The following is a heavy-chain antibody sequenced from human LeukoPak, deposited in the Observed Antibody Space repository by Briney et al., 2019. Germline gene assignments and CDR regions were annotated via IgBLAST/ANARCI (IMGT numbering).Heavy chain of an antibody. CDR2: ISGSGGTT. CDR1: GFTFSSYA. CDR3: ANVGAMVRGVIITPGRDY. V-gene: IGHV3-23*01. D-gene: IGHD3-10*01. J-gene: IGHJ4*02. Sequence: GGSLRLSCAASGFTFSSYAMSWVCQAPGKGLEWVSVISGSGGTTYYADSVKGRFTISRDNSNNTLYLQMNSLRAEDTAVYYCANVGAMVRGVIITPGRDYWGQGTLVTVSS.